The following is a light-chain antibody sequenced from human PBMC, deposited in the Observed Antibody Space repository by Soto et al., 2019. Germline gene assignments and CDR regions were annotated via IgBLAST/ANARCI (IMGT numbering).Light chain of an antibody. Sequence: TVMTQSPAILSMSPGDRAVLSCRAGLNVATNMAWYQQKPCQAPRLLIYGASIRATGVPPRFTGSGSGTEFTLPINNLQSEDFAVYYCHQYNTGLRTFGRGTRVEV. CDR1: LNVATN. V-gene: IGKV3-15*01. CDR3: HQYNTGLRT. CDR2: GAS. J-gene: IGKJ1*01.